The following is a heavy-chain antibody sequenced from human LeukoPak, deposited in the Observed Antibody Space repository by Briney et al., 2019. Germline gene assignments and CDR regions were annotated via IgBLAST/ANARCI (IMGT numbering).Heavy chain of an antibody. Sequence: SVKVSCKASGGTFSSYAISWVRQAPGQGLEWMGRIIPILGIANYAQKFQGRVTITADKSTSTAYMELSSLRSEDTAVYYCASRWEHRGYDSNWLAPWGQGTLVTVPS. D-gene: IGHD5-12*01. CDR2: IIPILGIA. V-gene: IGHV1-69*04. CDR1: GGTFSSYA. J-gene: IGHJ5*02. CDR3: ASRWEHRGYDSNWLAP.